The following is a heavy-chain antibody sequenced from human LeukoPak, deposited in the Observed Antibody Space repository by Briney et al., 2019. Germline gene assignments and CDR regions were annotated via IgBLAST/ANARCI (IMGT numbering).Heavy chain of an antibody. Sequence: ASVKVSCKASGYTFTSYAMHWVRQAPGQRLEWMGWINAGNGNTKHSQKFQGRVTITRDTSASTAYMELSSLRSEDTAVYYCAREHMTTVTTMDYWGQGTLVTVSS. CDR1: GYTFTSYA. CDR3: AREHMTTVTTMDY. CDR2: INAGNGNT. D-gene: IGHD4-11*01. V-gene: IGHV1-3*01. J-gene: IGHJ4*02.